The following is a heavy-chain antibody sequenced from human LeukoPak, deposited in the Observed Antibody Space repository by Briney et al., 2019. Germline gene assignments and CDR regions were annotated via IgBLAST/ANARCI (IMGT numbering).Heavy chain of an antibody. CDR3: ARGRQDSSGWSGAGWFDP. J-gene: IGHJ5*02. V-gene: IGHV6-1*01. Sequence: SQTLSLTCAISGDSVSSNSAAWNWIRQSPSRGLEWLGRTYYRSKWYNDYAVSVKSRITINPDTSKNKFSLQLNSVTPEDTAVYYCARGRQDSSGWSGAGWFDPWGQGTLVTVSS. D-gene: IGHD6-19*01. CDR2: TYYRSKWYN. CDR1: GDSVSSNSAA.